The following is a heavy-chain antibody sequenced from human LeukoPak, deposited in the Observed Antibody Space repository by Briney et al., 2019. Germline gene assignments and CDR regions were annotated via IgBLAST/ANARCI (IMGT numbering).Heavy chain of an antibody. J-gene: IGHJ5*02. V-gene: IGHV4-39*01. CDR1: GDSISTTGYF. CDR2: IFKNGNT. D-gene: IGHD1-14*01. Sequence: SETLSLTCSVFGDSISTTGYFWVWIRQSPGRGLEWIGSIFKNGNTFYNMSLKSRVTISADTSKNEFYLNLASVTAADTAVYFCAGTGIRNWFDPWGQGILVTVSS. CDR3: AGTGIRNWFDP.